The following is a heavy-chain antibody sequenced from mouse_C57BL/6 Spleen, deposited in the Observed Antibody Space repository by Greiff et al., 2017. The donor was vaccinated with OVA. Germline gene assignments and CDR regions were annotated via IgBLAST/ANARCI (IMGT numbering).Heavy chain of an antibody. J-gene: IGHJ2*01. D-gene: IGHD2-1*01. V-gene: IGHV1-22*01. CDR3: ARDWYYGNGDY. CDR1: GYTFTDYN. CDR2: INPNNGGT. Sequence: EVQLQESGPELVKPGASVKMSCKASGYTFTDYNMHWVKQSHGKSLEWIGYINPNNGGTSSNQKFKGKATLTVNKSSSTAYMELRSLTSEDSAGYYCARDWYYGNGDYWGQGTTLTVSS.